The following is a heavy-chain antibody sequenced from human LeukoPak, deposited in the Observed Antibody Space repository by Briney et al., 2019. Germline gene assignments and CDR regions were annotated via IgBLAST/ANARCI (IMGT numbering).Heavy chain of an antibody. CDR3: ARTFGSEDPNSYGLDV. J-gene: IGHJ6*02. D-gene: IGHD3-3*01. CDR1: GDXVSSNSAA. Sequence: SQTLSLTCAISGDXVSSNSAAWNWIRQSPSRGLEWLGRTYYRSKWYNDYAVSVKSRITINPDTSKNEFSLQLNSVTPEDTGVYYCARTFGSEDPNSYGLDVWGQGTTVTVSS. V-gene: IGHV6-1*01. CDR2: TYYRSKWYN.